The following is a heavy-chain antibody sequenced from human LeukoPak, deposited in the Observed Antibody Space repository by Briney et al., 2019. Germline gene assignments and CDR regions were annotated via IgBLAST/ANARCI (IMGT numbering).Heavy chain of an antibody. J-gene: IGHJ4*02. CDR2: ISWNSGSI. V-gene: IGHV3-9*01. D-gene: IGHD1-26*01. Sequence: GRSLRLSCAASGFTFDDYAMHWVRQAPGKGLEWVSGISWNSGSIGYADSVKGRFTISRDNAKNSLYLQMNSLRAEDTALYYCARGLGAPDSWGQGTLVTVSS. CDR1: GFTFDDYA. CDR3: ARGLGAPDS.